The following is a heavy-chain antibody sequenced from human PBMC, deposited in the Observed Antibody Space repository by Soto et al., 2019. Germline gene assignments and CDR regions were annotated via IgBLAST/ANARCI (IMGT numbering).Heavy chain of an antibody. V-gene: IGHV4-31*03. CDR2: SYHSGMT. D-gene: IGHD1-26*01. CDR3: ATVRWELHDAFDL. J-gene: IGHJ3*01. CDR1: GGAISTGGYY. Sequence: QVQLQESGPALVKPSQTLSLTCTVSGGAISTGGYYWSWIRQHPGRVLEWIGYSYHSGMTFSNPALQSRVAISIDTSKNKFPLKLRSVTAAATAVYYCATVRWELHDAFDLWGQGAMVSVSS.